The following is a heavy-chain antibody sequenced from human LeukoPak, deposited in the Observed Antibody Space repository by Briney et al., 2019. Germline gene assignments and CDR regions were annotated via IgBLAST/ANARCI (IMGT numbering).Heavy chain of an antibody. D-gene: IGHD5-18*01. CDR2: ISYDGSNK. J-gene: IGHJ4*02. V-gene: IGHV3-30*04. CDR3: ARDKMVNWRGFDY. CDR1: GFTFSSYA. Sequence: PGRSLRLSCAASGFTFSSYAMHWVCQAPGKGLEWVAVISYDGSNKYYADSVKGRFTISRDNSKNTLYLQMNSLRAEDTAVYYCARDKMVNWRGFDYWGQGTLVTVSS.